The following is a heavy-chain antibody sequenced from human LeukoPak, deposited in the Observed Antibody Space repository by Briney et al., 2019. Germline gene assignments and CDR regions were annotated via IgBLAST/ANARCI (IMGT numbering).Heavy chain of an antibody. J-gene: IGHJ4*02. V-gene: IGHV3-7*03. D-gene: IGHD6-6*01. CDR3: AKDSSVSDY. Sequence: PGGSLRLSCAASGFTFSNFWMNWVRQVPGKALEWVANIKEDGSEKYYVDSVKDRFTISRDNSKKSLYLQMNSLRAEDTAVYYCAKDSSVSDYWGQGTLVTVSS. CDR2: IKEDGSEK. CDR1: GFTFSNFW.